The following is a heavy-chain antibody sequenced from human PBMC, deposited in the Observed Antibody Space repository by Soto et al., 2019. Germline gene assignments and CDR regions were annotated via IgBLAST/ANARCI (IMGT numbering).Heavy chain of an antibody. Sequence: PGGSLRLSCAASGFTFSDYYMSWIRQAPGKGLEWVSYISSSDTIISYADSVKGRFTISRDNAKNSLYLQMNSLRAEDTAVYYCARDLGDYDSSGYFDYWGQGTLVTVSS. CDR3: ARDLGDYDSSGYFDY. J-gene: IGHJ4*02. CDR2: ISSSDTII. D-gene: IGHD3-22*01. CDR1: GFTFSDYY. V-gene: IGHV3-11*01.